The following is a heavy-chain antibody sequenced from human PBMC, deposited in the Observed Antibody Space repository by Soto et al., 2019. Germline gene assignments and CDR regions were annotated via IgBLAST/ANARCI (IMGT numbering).Heavy chain of an antibody. J-gene: IGHJ5*02. CDR1: GGSISSYY. CDR3: ASHDPIAAAGTLLSWFDP. CDR2: IYYSGST. Sequence: SETLSLTCTVSGGSISSYYWSWIRQPPGKGLEWIGYIYYSGSTNYNPSLKSRVTISVDTSKNQFSLKLSSVTAADTAVYYCASHDPIAAAGTLLSWFDPWGQGTLVTVSS. D-gene: IGHD6-13*01. V-gene: IGHV4-59*08.